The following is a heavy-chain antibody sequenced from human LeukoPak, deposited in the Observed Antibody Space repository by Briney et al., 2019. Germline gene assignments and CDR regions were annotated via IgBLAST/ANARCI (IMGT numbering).Heavy chain of an antibody. CDR1: GFTFSSYE. Sequence: GGSLRLSCAASGFTFSSYEMNWVRQAPGQGLEWVSYITGGGTSIYYADSVKGRFTISRDNAKNSLYLQMNSLRVEDTAVYYCTRGRYSSGWYYFDYWGQGTLVTVSS. CDR2: ITGGGTSI. J-gene: IGHJ4*02. V-gene: IGHV3-48*03. D-gene: IGHD6-19*01. CDR3: TRGRYSSGWYYFDY.